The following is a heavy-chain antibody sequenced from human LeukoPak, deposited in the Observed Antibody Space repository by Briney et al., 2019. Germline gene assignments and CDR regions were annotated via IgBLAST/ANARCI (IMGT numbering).Heavy chain of an antibody. CDR1: GFTLSSYE. J-gene: IGHJ4*02. CDR2: ISSSGSTI. D-gene: IGHD4-17*01. V-gene: IGHV3-48*03. Sequence: GGSLRLSCAASGFTLSSYEMNWVRQAPGKGLEWVSYISSSGSTIYYADSVKGRFTTSRDNAKNSLYLQMNSLRAEDTAVYYCARDGGDYVFDYWGQGTLVTVSS. CDR3: ARDGGDYVFDY.